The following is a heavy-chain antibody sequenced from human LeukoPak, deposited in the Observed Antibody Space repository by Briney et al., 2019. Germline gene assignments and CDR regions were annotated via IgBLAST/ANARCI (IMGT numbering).Heavy chain of an antibody. J-gene: IGHJ4*01. CDR2: ISISGTYI. D-gene: IGHD2-15*01. Sequence: PGRSLRLSCAASGFTFSSYGMHWVRQAPGKGLEWVSFISISGTYITYADSVKGRFTISRDNAKNSLYLQINSLRAEDTAVYYCARDLSAPARAYDYWGQGTLVTLSS. CDR3: ARDLSAPARAYDY. CDR1: GFTFSSYG. V-gene: IGHV3-21*01.